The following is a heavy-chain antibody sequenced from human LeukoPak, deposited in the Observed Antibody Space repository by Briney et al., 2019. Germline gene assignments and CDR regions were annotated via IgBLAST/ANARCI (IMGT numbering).Heavy chain of an antibody. Sequence: SETLSLTCSVSDGSISSSSYDWGWIRQPPGKGLEWIGSIYYSGNTHYNPSLKSRLTISVDRSKNHFSLKLSSVTAADTAVYYCARNRDGCNSFDYWGQGTLVTVSS. V-gene: IGHV4-39*07. CDR2: IYYSGNT. J-gene: IGHJ4*02. D-gene: IGHD5-24*01. CDR1: DGSISSSSYD. CDR3: ARNRDGCNSFDY.